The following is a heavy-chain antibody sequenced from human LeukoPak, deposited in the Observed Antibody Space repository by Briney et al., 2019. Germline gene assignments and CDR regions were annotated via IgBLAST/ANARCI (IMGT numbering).Heavy chain of an antibody. J-gene: IGHJ4*02. Sequence: GGSLRPSCAASGFTFSSYGMSWVRQAPGKGLEWVSAISGSGGSTYYADSVKGRFTISRDNSKNTLYLQMNSLRAEDTAVYYCAKDSSVTARFHFDYWGQGTLVTVSS. D-gene: IGHD2-21*02. CDR2: ISGSGGST. CDR3: AKDSSVTARFHFDY. CDR1: GFTFSSYG. V-gene: IGHV3-23*01.